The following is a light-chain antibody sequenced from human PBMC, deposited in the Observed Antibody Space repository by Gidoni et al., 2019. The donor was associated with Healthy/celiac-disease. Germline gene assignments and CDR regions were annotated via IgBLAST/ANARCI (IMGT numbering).Light chain of an antibody. J-gene: IGKJ5*01. V-gene: IGKV1-39*01. CDR2: AAA. Sequence: IQMTQSPSSLSASVGDRGTITSRASQSISSYLNWYKQKPGKAPKLLIYAAASLQSWVPSKFSGSRSGTDVTITISSLQPEDFATCYCQQSYSTPITFGQGTRLEIK. CDR3: QQSYSTPIT. CDR1: QSISSY.